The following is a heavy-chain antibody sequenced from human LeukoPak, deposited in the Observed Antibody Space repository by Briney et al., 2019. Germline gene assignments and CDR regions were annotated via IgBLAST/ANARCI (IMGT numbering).Heavy chain of an antibody. V-gene: IGHV3-49*03. CDR3: TREFQGNGFDC. CDR1: GFTFGDYA. D-gene: IGHD2-8*01. Sequence: GGSLRLSCTASGFTFGDYAMSWFRQAPGKGLEWVGFIRGKAYGGTTEYAASVKGRFTISRDDSKSIAYLQMNSLKTEDTAVYYCTREFQGNGFDCWGQGTLVTVSS. J-gene: IGHJ4*02. CDR2: IRGKAYGGTT.